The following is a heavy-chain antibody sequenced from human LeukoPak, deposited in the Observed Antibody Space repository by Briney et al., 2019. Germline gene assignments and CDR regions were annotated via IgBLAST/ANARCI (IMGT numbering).Heavy chain of an antibody. CDR2: INTDGTVT. CDR3: ATKQWLAPPPDS. Sequence: GGSLRLSCAASGFAFSKYWMLWVRQAPGKGLESVSRINTDGTVTTYADSVKGRFTVSRDNADNTMFLQMNSVRDEDTAVYYCATKQWLAPPPDSWGQGTPVTVSS. V-gene: IGHV3-74*01. CDR1: GFAFSKYW. J-gene: IGHJ4*02. D-gene: IGHD6-19*01.